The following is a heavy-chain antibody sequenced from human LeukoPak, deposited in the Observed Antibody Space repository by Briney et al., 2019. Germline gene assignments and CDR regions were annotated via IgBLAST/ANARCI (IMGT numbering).Heavy chain of an antibody. CDR2: ISAYNGNT. J-gene: IGHJ6*02. CDR3: AREGRTGVVVPAARNYYYYYGMDV. D-gene: IGHD2-2*01. CDR1: GYTFTSYG. V-gene: IGHV1-18*01. Sequence: ASVKVSCKASGYTFTSYGISWVRQAPGQGLEWMGWISAYNGNTNYAQKLQGRVTMTTDTSTSTAYMELRSLRSDDTAVYYCAREGRTGVVVPAARNYYYYYGMDVWGQGTTVTVSS.